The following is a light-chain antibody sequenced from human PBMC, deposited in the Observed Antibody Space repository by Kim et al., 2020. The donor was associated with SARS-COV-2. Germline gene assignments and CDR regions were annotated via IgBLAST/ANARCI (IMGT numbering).Light chain of an antibody. CDR1: KLGDKY. CDR2: QDS. V-gene: IGLV3-1*01. Sequence: SYELTHPPSVSVSPGQTASITCSGDKLGDKYACWYQQKPGQSPVLVIYQDSKRPSGIPERFSGSNSGNTATLTISGTQAMDEADYYCQAWDSSNWVFGGGTQLTVL. CDR3: QAWDSSNWV. J-gene: IGLJ3*02.